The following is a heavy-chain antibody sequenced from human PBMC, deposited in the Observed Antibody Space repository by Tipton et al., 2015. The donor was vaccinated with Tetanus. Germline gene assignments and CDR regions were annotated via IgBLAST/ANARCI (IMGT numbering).Heavy chain of an antibody. V-gene: IGHV4-59*01. CDR3: ARGIPVMGSRMDV. Sequence: LRLSCTVSGGSISSYYWSWIRQPPGKGLEWIGYIYYSGSTNYNPSLKSRVTISVDTSKNQFSLKLSSVTAADTAVYYCARGIPVMGSRMDVWGQGTTVTVSS. D-gene: IGHD3-16*01. CDR2: IYYSGST. J-gene: IGHJ6*02. CDR1: GGSISSYY.